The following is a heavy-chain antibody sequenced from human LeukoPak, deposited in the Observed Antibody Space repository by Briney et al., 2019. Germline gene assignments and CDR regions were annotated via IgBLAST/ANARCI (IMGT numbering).Heavy chain of an antibody. CDR2: MNPNSGNT. Sequence: ASVKVSCKASGYTFTSYDVNWVRQATGQGLEWMGWMNPNSGNTGYAQKFQGRVTMTRNTSISTAYMELSSLRSEDTAVYYCARGAYSNQVGWFDPWGQGTLVTVSS. CDR3: ARGAYSNQVGWFDP. CDR1: GYTFTSYD. D-gene: IGHD6-13*01. J-gene: IGHJ5*02. V-gene: IGHV1-8*01.